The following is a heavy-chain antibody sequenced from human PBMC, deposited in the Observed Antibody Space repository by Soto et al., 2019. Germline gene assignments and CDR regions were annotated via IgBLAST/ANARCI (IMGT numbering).Heavy chain of an antibody. Sequence: PGGSLRLSCAACGFAFSNFAMSWVRQARGKGLEWVAAASGSGGTTYYAESVKGRFTISMDYFKSTLFLQMDSLTADDTALYYCAKGTGFSYGDGYSFDHWGQGTLVTVSS. CDR1: GFAFSNFA. V-gene: IGHV3-23*01. J-gene: IGHJ4*02. D-gene: IGHD5-18*01. CDR2: ASGSGGTT. CDR3: AKGTGFSYGDGYSFDH.